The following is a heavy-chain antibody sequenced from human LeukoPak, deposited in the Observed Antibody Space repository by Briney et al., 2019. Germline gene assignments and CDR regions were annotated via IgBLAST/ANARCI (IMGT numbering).Heavy chain of an antibody. CDR3: ARRGGYGMNY. CDR1: GFTFSSYW. CDR2: INSDGRST. Sequence: GGSLRLSCAASGFTFSSYWIHWVRQAPGKGLVWVSRINSDGRSTSYADSVKGRFTISRDNAKNTLYLQMNSLRAEDTAAYYCARRGGYGMNYWGQGTLVTVSS. J-gene: IGHJ4*02. V-gene: IGHV3-74*01. D-gene: IGHD6-25*01.